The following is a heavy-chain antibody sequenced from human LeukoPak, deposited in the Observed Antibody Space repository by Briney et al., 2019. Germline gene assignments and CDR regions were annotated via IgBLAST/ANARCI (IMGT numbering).Heavy chain of an antibody. CDR2: INHSGST. Sequence: SETLSLTCAVYGGSFSSYYWSWIRQPPGKGLEWIGEINHSGSTNYNPSLKSRVTISVDTSKNQFSLKLSSVTAADTAVYYSARSVGATVETNSFDYWGQGTLVTVSS. D-gene: IGHD1-26*01. CDR3: ARSVGATVETNSFDY. CDR1: GGSFSSYY. J-gene: IGHJ4*02. V-gene: IGHV4-34*01.